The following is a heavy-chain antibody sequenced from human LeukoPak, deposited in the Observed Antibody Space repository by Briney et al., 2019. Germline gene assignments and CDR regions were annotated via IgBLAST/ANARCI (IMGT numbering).Heavy chain of an antibody. CDR1: GFTFSIYA. D-gene: IGHD2-2*01. Sequence: GGSLRLSCAASGFTFSIYAMSWVRQAPGKGLEWVSAISGSGGTAYYADSVKGRFTISRDNSKNTLYLQMNSLRAEDMALYYCAKGWGYQLLYYFDYWGQGTLVTVSS. CDR2: ISGSGGTA. V-gene: IGHV3-23*01. CDR3: AKGWGYQLLYYFDY. J-gene: IGHJ4*02.